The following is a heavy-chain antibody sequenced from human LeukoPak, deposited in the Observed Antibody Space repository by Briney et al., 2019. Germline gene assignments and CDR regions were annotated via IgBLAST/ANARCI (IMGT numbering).Heavy chain of an antibody. D-gene: IGHD3-22*01. CDR2: INHSGST. J-gene: IGHJ4*02. CDR3: ARWGHYYDGSGPSPG. CDR1: GGSFSGYY. Sequence: SETLSLTCAVYGGSFSGYYWSWIRQPPGKGLEWIGEINHSGSTNYNPSLKSRVTISVDTSKNQFSLKLSSVTAADTAVYYCARWGHYYDGSGPSPGWGQGTLVTVSS. V-gene: IGHV4-34*01.